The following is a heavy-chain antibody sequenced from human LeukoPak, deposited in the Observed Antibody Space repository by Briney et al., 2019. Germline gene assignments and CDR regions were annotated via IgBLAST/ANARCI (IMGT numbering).Heavy chain of an antibody. CDR1: GYSFTSYW. V-gene: IGHV5-51*01. D-gene: IGHD3-22*01. CDR2: IYPGDSDT. J-gene: IGHJ3*02. CDR3: ARGYDSSVSSSAFDI. Sequence: GESLKISCKGSGYSFTSYWIGWVRQMPGKGLEWMGIIYPGDSDTRYSPSFQGQVTISADKSISTAYLQWSSLKASDTAMYYCARGYDSSVSSSAFDIWGQGTMVTVSS.